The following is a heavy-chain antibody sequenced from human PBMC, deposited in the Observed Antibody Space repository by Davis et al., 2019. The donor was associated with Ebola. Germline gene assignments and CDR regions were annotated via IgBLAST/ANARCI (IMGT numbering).Heavy chain of an antibody. J-gene: IGHJ4*02. CDR2: IRSKANSYAT. V-gene: IGHV3-73*01. CDR3: TTQWLVLFARDY. CDR1: GFTFSGSA. D-gene: IGHD6-19*01. Sequence: GGSLRPSCAASGFTFSGSAMHWVRQASGKGLEWVGRIRSKANSYATAYAASVKGRFTISRDDSKNTAYLQMNSLKTEDTAVYYCTTQWLVLFARDYWGQGTLVTVSS.